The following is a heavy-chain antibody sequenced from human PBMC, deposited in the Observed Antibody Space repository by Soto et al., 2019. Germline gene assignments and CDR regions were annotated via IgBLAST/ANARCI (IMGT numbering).Heavy chain of an antibody. D-gene: IGHD3-9*01. CDR2: IFYSGST. Sequence: SETLSLTCNVAGGSISTRRSYWAWIRQPPGKGLEWIGSIFYSGSTYYSPSLQTRVTLSLDKSKSQFSLKLNSVTAADSAVYFCARLEGLATISYYFDFWGQGALVTVSS. V-gene: IGHV4-39*01. CDR1: GGSISTRRSY. J-gene: IGHJ4*02. CDR3: ARLEGLATISYYFDF.